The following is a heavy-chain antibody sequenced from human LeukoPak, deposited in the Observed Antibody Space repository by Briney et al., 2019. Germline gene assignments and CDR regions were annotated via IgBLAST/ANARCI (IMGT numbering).Heavy chain of an antibody. J-gene: IGHJ6*04. CDR3: AGGIAMVRGGDV. D-gene: IGHD3-10*01. CDR1: GLTFSTYW. Sequence: GGSLRLSCAASGLTFSTYWMTWVRQAPGKGLEWVANIKQDGSEKNYVDSVKGRFTISRDNAKSSLYPQMNSLRVEDTAVYYCAGGIAMVRGGDVWGKGTTVTVSS. CDR2: IKQDGSEK. V-gene: IGHV3-7*01.